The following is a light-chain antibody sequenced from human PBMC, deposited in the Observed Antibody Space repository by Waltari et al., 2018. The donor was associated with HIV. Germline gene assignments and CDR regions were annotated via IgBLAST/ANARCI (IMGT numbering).Light chain of an antibody. V-gene: IGLV1-44*01. CDR2: GWN. CDR1: SSNIGTYA. J-gene: IGLJ2*01. Sequence: QSVLTQPPSASGTPGQRVTISCSGSSSNIGTYAVDWYQHLPGTAPKLLIYGWNPRPSGVPDRFAGSKSGTSASLAISGLHSDDEADYYCAAWDGSLNAVLFGGGTKLTVL. CDR3: AAWDGSLNAVL.